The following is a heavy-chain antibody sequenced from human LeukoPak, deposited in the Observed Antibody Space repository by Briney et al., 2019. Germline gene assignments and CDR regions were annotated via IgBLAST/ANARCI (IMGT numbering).Heavy chain of an antibody. J-gene: IGHJ6*03. V-gene: IGHV4-61*02. Sequence: SETLSLTXTVSGGSISSGSYYWSWIRQPAGKGLEWIGRIYTSGSTNHNPSLKSRVTISVDTSKNQFSLKLSSVTAADTAVYYCARDSPMRSELRAYYYYYMDVWGKGTTVTVSS. D-gene: IGHD1-14*01. CDR2: IYTSGST. CDR3: ARDSPMRSELRAYYYYYMDV. CDR1: GGSISSGSYY.